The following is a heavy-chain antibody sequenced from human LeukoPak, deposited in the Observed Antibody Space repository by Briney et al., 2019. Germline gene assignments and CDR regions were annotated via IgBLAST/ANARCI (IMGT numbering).Heavy chain of an antibody. CDR3: ARGDSSTYYYALRFFDY. D-gene: IGHD3-22*01. J-gene: IGHJ4*02. Sequence: GGSLRLSCAASGFTFSSYSMSWVRQAPGKGLEWVSSISSSSSYIYYADSVKGRFTISRDNAKNSLYLQMNSLRAEDTAVYYCARGDSSTYYYALRFFDYWGQGTLVTVSS. CDR2: ISSSSSYI. CDR1: GFTFSSYS. V-gene: IGHV3-21*01.